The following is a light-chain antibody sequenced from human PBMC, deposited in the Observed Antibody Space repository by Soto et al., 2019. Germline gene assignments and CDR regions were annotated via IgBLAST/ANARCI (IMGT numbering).Light chain of an antibody. CDR2: EGS. Sequence: QSALTQPASVSGSPGQSITISCNGTSIDLGSRKLVSWYQQHPGKAPKLIIYEGSKRPSGVSNRFSGTKSGNTASLTISGLQAEDEADYYCCSYADGSSYVFGTGTKVTVL. J-gene: IGLJ1*01. CDR3: CSYADGSSYV. CDR1: SIDLGSRKL. V-gene: IGLV2-23*01.